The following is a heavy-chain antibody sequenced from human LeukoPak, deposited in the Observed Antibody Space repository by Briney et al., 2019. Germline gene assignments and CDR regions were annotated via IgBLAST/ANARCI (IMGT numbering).Heavy chain of an antibody. D-gene: IGHD4-23*01. J-gene: IGHJ2*01. CDR1: GFTFNNYA. V-gene: IGHV3-23*01. CDR2: TSHSGGSK. CDR3: ARLRWEVTHYWYFDL. Sequence: PGGSLRLSCAASGFTFNNYAMSWVRQAPGKGLEWVSATSHSGGSKYFADSVRGRFTISRDNSKNTVYVQMNSLRAEDTAVYYCARLRWEVTHYWYFDLWGRGTLVTVSS.